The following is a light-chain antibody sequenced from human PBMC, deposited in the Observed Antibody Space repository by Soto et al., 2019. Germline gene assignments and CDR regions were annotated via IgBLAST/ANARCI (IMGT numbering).Light chain of an antibody. V-gene: IGKV2D-29*01. Sequence: DIAMTQTPLSLSVTPGQPASISCKSSQSLLHSDGKTYLSWYLQKPGQPPQLLISEVSKRFSGVPDRFSGSGSGTDFTLKISRVEAEDVGIYYCMGSLHLSWTFGQGTKVEIK. CDR3: MGSLHLSWT. CDR1: QSLLHSDGKTY. CDR2: EVS. J-gene: IGKJ1*01.